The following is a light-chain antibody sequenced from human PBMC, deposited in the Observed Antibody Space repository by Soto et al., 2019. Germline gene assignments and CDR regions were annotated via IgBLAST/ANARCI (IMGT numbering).Light chain of an antibody. CDR1: QSINNW. Sequence: DIQMTQSPSTLSASVGDRVTITCRASQSINNWLAWYQQKAGKAPKLLIYKASGLESGVPSRFSGSGSGTKFTLTISSLQPDDFATYYCQHYNNYSWAFGQGTKVEIK. V-gene: IGKV1-5*03. J-gene: IGKJ1*01. CDR3: QHYNNYSWA. CDR2: KAS.